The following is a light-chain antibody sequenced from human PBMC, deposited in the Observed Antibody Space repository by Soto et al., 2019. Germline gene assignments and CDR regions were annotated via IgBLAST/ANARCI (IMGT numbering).Light chain of an antibody. Sequence: EIVLTQSPGTLSLSPGERATLSCRASHSVSRTYLAWYQQKPGQAPRLLIFGASDRATGTPDRFSGSGSGTDFTLTISRLEPEDSAVYYCQQFDDSVTSGQGTRLEIK. CDR3: QQFDDSVT. CDR1: HSVSRTY. CDR2: GAS. V-gene: IGKV3-20*01. J-gene: IGKJ5*01.